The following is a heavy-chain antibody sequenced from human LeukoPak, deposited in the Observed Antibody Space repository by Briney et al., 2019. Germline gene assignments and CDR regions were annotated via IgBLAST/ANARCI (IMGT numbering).Heavy chain of an antibody. CDR3: ARRVGATRKFDY. Sequence: ASVKVSCKASGYTFTSYDINWVRQATGQGLEWMGRMNPNSGNTDYAQKFQGRVTMTRNTSISTAYMELSSLRSEDTAVYYCARRVGATRKFDYWGQGTLVTVSS. CDR1: GYTFTSYD. D-gene: IGHD1-26*01. V-gene: IGHV1-8*01. J-gene: IGHJ4*02. CDR2: MNPNSGNT.